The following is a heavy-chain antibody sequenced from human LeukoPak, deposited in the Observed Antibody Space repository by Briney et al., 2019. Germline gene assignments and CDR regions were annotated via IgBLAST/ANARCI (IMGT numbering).Heavy chain of an antibody. V-gene: IGHV3-66*01. CDR3: ARDPGYYYGMDV. Sequence: GGSLRLSCAASGFTFSDYYMSWVRQAPGKGLGWVSVIYSGGSTYYADSVKGSFTISRDNSKNTLYLQMNSLRAEDTAVYYCARDPGYYYGMDVWGQGTTVTVSS. CDR2: IYSGGST. J-gene: IGHJ6*02. CDR1: GFTFSDYY.